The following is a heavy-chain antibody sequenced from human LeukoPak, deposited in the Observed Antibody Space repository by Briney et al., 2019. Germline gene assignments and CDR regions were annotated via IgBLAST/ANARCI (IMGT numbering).Heavy chain of an antibody. Sequence: SETLSLTCTVSGGSISTYYWNWIRQPAGKGLEWIGRIYTGGYTNYNPSVKSRVTMSVDTSKNQFSLKLSSVTAADTAVYYCARWGGYNYGFDYWGQGTLVTVSS. CDR3: ARWGGYNYGFDY. J-gene: IGHJ4*02. CDR2: IYTGGYT. D-gene: IGHD5-24*01. V-gene: IGHV4-4*07. CDR1: GGSISTYY.